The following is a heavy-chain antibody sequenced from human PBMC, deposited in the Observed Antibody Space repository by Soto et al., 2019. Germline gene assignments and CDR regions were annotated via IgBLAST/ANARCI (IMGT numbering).Heavy chain of an antibody. Sequence: GESLKISCKGSGYSFTSYWIGWVRQMPGKGLEWMGIIYPGDSDTRYSPSFQGQVTISADKSISTAYLQWSSLKASDTAMYYCERRGAAAGRNYYYYGMDVWGQGTTVTVSS. D-gene: IGHD6-13*01. CDR1: GYSFTSYW. CDR3: ERRGAAAGRNYYYYGMDV. J-gene: IGHJ6*02. CDR2: IYPGDSDT. V-gene: IGHV5-51*01.